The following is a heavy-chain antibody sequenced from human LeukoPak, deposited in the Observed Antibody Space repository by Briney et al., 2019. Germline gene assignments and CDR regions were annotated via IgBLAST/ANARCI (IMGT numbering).Heavy chain of an antibody. CDR1: GYTFTSYG. CDR2: ISAYSGNT. V-gene: IGHV1-18*01. Sequence: GASVKVSCKASGYTFTSYGISWVRQAPGQGLEWMGWISAYSGNTNYAQKLQGRVTMTTDTSTSTAYMELRSLRSDDTAVYYCARDRPYYDILTGYVYFDYWGQGTLVTVSS. D-gene: IGHD3-9*01. J-gene: IGHJ4*02. CDR3: ARDRPYYDILTGYVYFDY.